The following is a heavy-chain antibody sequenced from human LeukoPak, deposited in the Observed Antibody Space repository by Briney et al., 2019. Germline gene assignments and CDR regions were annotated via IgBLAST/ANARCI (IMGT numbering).Heavy chain of an antibody. V-gene: IGHV4-30-2*01. Sequence: PSQTLSLTCAVSGGSISNGGYSWSWIRQPPGKGLEWIGYIYHSGSTYYNPSLKSRVTISVDRSKNQFSLKLSSVTAADTAVYYCARENTGRFLNWFDPWGQGTLVTVSS. D-gene: IGHD3-3*01. J-gene: IGHJ5*02. CDR1: GGSISNGGYS. CDR3: ARENTGRFLNWFDP. CDR2: IYHSGST.